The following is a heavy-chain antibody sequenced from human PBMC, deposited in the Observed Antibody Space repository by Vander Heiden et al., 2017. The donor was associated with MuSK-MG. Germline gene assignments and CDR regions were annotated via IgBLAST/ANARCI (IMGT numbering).Heavy chain of an antibody. J-gene: IGHJ4*02. V-gene: IGHV1-69*08. D-gene: IGHD1-7*01. Sequence: QVQLVQSGAEVKKPGSSVKVSCMPSGGIFSSYTLHWVRQAPGQGLEWMGRIIPIHGAAKYAQKFQGRVTITADKSTGTAYMELSSLRSEDTAMYYCATTQELESYYDYWGQGTLVTVSS. CDR2: IIPIHGAA. CDR3: ATTQELESYYDY. CDR1: GGIFSSYT.